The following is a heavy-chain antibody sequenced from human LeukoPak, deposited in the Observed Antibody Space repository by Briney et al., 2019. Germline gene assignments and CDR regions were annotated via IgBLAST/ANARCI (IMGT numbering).Heavy chain of an antibody. CDR3: ARVGVGDHGVDV. D-gene: IGHD4-17*01. CDR1: GGSISSYY. CDR2: IYYSGRT. V-gene: IGHV4-59*06. Sequence: PSETLSLTCTVSGGSISSYYWSWIRQPPGKGLEWIGYIYYSGRTYYSPSLEGRVAISVDTSKNQFSLKLSSVTPADTAVYYCARVGVGDHGVDVWGQGTTVTVSS. J-gene: IGHJ6*02.